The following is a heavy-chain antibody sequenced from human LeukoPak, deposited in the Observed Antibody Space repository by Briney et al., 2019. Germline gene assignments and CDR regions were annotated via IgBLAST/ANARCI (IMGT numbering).Heavy chain of an antibody. Sequence: PGGSLRLSCAASGFTFSSYGMHWVRQAPGKGLEWVAVISYDGSNKYYADSVKGRFTISRDNSKNTLYLQMNSLRAEDTAVYYCAKGVTTHYYYGMGVWGQGTTVTVSS. D-gene: IGHD4-17*01. CDR3: AKGVTTHYYYGMGV. J-gene: IGHJ6*02. CDR2: ISYDGSNK. V-gene: IGHV3-30*18. CDR1: GFTFSSYG.